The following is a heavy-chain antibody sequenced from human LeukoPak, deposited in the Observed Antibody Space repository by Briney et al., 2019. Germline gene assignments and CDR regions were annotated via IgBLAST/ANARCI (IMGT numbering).Heavy chain of an antibody. CDR2: IDQDGSSE. CDR3: ARGDWAPFDY. V-gene: IGHV3-7*01. CDR1: GFTFSDYW. J-gene: IGHJ4*02. D-gene: IGHD2-21*02. Sequence: GGSLRPSCAASGFTFSDYWMNWVRQAPGKGLEWEANIDQDGSSEYYVGSVQGRFTISRDNAKNSLYLQMNSLRAEDTAVYYCARGDWAPFDYWGQGSLLTVSS.